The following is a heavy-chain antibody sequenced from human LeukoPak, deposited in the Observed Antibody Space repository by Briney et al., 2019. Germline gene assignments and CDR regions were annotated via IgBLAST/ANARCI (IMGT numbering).Heavy chain of an antibody. CDR2: IIPIFGTA. Sequence: ASVKVSCKASGGTFSSYAISWVRQAPGQGLEWMGGIIPIFGTANYAQKFQGRVTITADESTSTAYMELSSLRSEDTAVYYCARESEYSYGSPSTESFDPLGPGNPGHRLL. CDR3: ARESEYSYGSPSTESFDP. J-gene: IGHJ5*02. CDR1: GGTFSSYA. V-gene: IGHV1-69*13. D-gene: IGHD5-18*01.